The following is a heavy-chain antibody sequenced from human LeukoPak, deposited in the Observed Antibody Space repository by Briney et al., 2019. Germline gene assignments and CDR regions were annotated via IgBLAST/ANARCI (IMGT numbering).Heavy chain of an antibody. V-gene: IGHV4-30-4*08. Sequence: SQTLSLTCTVSGGSISSGDYYWSWIRQPPGKGLEWIGHIYYSGSTYYSPSLKSRVTISVDTSKNQFSLKLSSVTAADTAVYYCARDLLYCSSTSCHNNWFDPWGQGTLVTVSS. D-gene: IGHD2-2*01. CDR2: IYYSGST. CDR3: ARDLLYCSSTSCHNNWFDP. J-gene: IGHJ5*02. CDR1: GGSISSGDYY.